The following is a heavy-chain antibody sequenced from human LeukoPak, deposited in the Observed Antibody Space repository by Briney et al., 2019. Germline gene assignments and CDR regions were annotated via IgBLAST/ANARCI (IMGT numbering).Heavy chain of an antibody. CDR1: GGSISSYY. J-gene: IGHJ4*02. CDR3: ARTNGGSMGY. D-gene: IGHD7-27*01. CDR2: IYYSGST. Sequence: SETLSLTCTVSGGSISSYYWSWIRQPPGKGLEWIGYIYYSGSTNYNPSLKSRVTISVDTSKNQFSLKLSSVTAADTAVYYCARTNGGSMGYWGQGTLVTVSS. V-gene: IGHV4-59*12.